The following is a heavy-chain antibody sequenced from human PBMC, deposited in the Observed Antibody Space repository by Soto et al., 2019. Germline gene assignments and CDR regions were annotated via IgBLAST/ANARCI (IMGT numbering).Heavy chain of an antibody. CDR1: GYTFTSYG. CDR2: ISAYNGNT. J-gene: IGHJ4*02. CDR3: ARDPRYSSGWTGGLFDY. Sequence: QVQLVQSGAEVKKPGASVKVSCKASGYTFTSYGISWVRQAPGQGLEWMGWISAYNGNTNYEQKLQGRVTMTTDTSTSTAYMELRGLRSDDTAVYYCARDPRYSSGWTGGLFDYWGQGTLVTVSS. D-gene: IGHD6-19*01. V-gene: IGHV1-18*04.